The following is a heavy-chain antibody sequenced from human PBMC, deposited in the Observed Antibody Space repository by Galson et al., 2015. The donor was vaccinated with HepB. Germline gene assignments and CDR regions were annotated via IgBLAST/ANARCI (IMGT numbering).Heavy chain of an antibody. D-gene: IGHD3-22*01. Sequence: SLRLSCAASGFTFSNYAMHWVRQAPGKGLEWVALISYDGGNKYYADSVKGRFTISRDNSKNTLYLQMNSLRAEDTAVYYCASDSPDSSGYLDYWGQGTLVTVSS. J-gene: IGHJ4*02. CDR3: ASDSPDSSGYLDY. V-gene: IGHV3-30-3*01. CDR1: GFTFSNYA. CDR2: ISYDGGNK.